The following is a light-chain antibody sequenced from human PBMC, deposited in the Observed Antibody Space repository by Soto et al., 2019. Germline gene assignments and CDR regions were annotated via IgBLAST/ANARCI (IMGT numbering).Light chain of an antibody. V-gene: IGLV1-44*01. J-gene: IGLJ1*01. CDR1: FSNIGDNA. Sequence: QSVLTQPPSLSATPGQRVNISCSGSFSNIGDNAVNWYQQLPGAAPKLLIYRNDQRPAGVPDRFSASKSGTSAFLAISGLQSEDEADYYCAAWDDSLNALFGNGNKVTVL. CDR3: AAWDDSLNAL. CDR2: RND.